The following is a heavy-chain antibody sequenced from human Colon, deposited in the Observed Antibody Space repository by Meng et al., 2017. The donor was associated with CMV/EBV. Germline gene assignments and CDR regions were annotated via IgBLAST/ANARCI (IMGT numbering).Heavy chain of an antibody. CDR3: ARELGGTYYFDF. V-gene: IGHV1-46*01. Sequence: VQLVQSGAEEKKPGVSVKVSCKASGFTFSSQYIHWVRQAPGKGLEWMGRVDPGGGANNTQKFQGRVTMTRDTSTSTGHMDLTSLTFADTAVYYCARELGGTYYFDFWGQGTLVTVSS. D-gene: IGHD1-26*01. CDR1: GFTFSSQY. CDR2: VDPGGGA. J-gene: IGHJ4*02.